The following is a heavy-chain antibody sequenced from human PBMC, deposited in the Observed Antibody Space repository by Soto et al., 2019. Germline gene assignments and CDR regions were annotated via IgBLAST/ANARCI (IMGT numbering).Heavy chain of an antibody. V-gene: IGHV3-30-3*01. J-gene: IGHJ6*02. Sequence: PGGSLRLSCAASGFTFSSYAMHWVRQAPGKGLEWVAVISYDGSNKYYADSVKGRFTISRDNSKNTLYLQMNSLRAEDTAVYYCARVASPYGAAAAGEYYYGMDVWGQGTTVTVSS. CDR2: ISYDGSNK. CDR1: GFTFSSYA. CDR3: ARVASPYGAAAAGEYYYGMDV. D-gene: IGHD6-13*01.